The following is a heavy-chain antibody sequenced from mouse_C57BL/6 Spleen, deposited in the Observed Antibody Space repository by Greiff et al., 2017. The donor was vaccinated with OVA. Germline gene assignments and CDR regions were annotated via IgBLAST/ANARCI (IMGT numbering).Heavy chain of an antibody. Sequence: VQLQQPGTELVKPGASVKLYCKASGYTFTSYWMHWVKQRPGQGLEWIGNINPSNGGTNYNEKFQSKSTLTVDKSSSTAYLQLISLTSEDSAVYYCAIYSPYYYAMDYWGQGTSVTVSS. V-gene: IGHV1-53*01. J-gene: IGHJ4*01. CDR1: GYTFTSYW. D-gene: IGHD2-12*01. CDR3: AIYSPYYYAMDY. CDR2: INPSNGGT.